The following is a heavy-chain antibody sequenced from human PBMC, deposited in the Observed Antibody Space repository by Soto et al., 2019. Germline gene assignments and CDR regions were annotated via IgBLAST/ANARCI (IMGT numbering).Heavy chain of an antibody. CDR3: ARPSGSGRNGLYHYAMDV. Sequence: PGESLKISCKGSGFSFTSYWIAWVRQMPGKGLEWMGIIFPGDSDTRYSPSFQGQVTISADRADNTAYLQWSSLKASDTAVYYCARPSGSGRNGLYHYAMDVWGQGTTVTVSS. CDR2: IFPGDSDT. CDR1: GFSFTSYW. V-gene: IGHV5-51*01. D-gene: IGHD3-10*01. J-gene: IGHJ6*02.